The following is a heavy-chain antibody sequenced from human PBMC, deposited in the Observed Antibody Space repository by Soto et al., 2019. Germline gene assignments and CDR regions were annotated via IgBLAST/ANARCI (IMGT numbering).Heavy chain of an antibody. D-gene: IGHD1-1*01. CDR3: AGGRTTWGGFGGLLPPLGFDY. V-gene: IGHV4-59*01. J-gene: IGHJ4*02. CDR2: IYYSGST. CDR1: GGSIGSYY. Sequence: PSETLSLTCTVSGGSIGSYYWSWIRQPPGKGLEWIGYIYYSGSTNYNPSLKSRVTISVDTSKNQFSLKLSSVTAADTAVYYCAGGRTTWGGFGGLLPPLGFDYWGQGTLVTVSS.